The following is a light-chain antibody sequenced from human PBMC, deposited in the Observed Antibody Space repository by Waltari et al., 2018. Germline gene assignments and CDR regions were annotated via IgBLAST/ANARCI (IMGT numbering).Light chain of an antibody. CDR3: QQRTTGGFT. V-gene: IGKV3-11*01. Sequence: EIVLTQSPATLSLSPGERATLSCRASQSVSSYLAWYQQKPGQAPRLLIYDASNRDTGIPARFSGSGSGTDFTLTISSREPEDDAVYYGQQRTTGGFTFGPGTKVDIK. CDR1: QSVSSY. J-gene: IGKJ3*01. CDR2: DAS.